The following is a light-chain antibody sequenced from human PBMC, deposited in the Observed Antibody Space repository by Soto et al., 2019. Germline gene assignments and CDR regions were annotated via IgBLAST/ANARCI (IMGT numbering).Light chain of an antibody. J-gene: IGKJ1*01. CDR1: QTVSSSF. V-gene: IGKV3-20*01. CDR2: AAS. Sequence: DIVLTQSPGPLSLSPGERATLSCMSSQTVSSSFLAWYQQTPGQAPRLLIYAASSRATGIPDRFSGSGSGTDCTLTISRLEPEDVAVYYCQQYGNSPQTLGQGTKVDIK. CDR3: QQYGNSPQT.